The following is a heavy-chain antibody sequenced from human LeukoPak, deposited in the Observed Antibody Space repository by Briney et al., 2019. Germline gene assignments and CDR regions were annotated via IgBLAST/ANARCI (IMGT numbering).Heavy chain of an antibody. J-gene: IGHJ4*02. CDR3: ARGLASGSYHTHFDY. CDR1: GFTFSDYY. D-gene: IGHD3-10*01. Sequence: GGSLRLSCAASGFTFSDYYMSWIRQAPGKGLEWVSYISSSGSTIYYADSVKGRFTISRDNAKNSLYLQMNSLRAEDTAVYYCARGLASGSYHTHFDYWGQGTLVTVSS. CDR2: ISSSGSTI. V-gene: IGHV3-11*01.